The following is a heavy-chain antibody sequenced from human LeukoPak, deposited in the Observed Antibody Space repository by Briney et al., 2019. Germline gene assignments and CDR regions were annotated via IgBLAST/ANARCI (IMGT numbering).Heavy chain of an antibody. V-gene: IGHV4-31*03. CDR2: IYYSGST. CDR1: GGSISSGGYY. CDR3: ARLWPRPYDSSGYFHY. Sequence: PSETLSLTCTVSGGSISSGGYYWSWIRQHPGKGLEWIGYIYYSGSTYYNPSLKSRVTISVDTSKNQFSLKLSSVTAADTAVYYCARLWPRPYDSSGYFHYWGQGTLVTVSS. J-gene: IGHJ4*02. D-gene: IGHD3-22*01.